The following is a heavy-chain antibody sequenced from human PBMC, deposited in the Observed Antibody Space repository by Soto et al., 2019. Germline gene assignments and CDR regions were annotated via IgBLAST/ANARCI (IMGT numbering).Heavy chain of an antibody. CDR2: IIPIFGPA. Sequence: QVPLVQSGAEAKKPGSSVKVSCKASGGTFSRYAITWVRQAPGQGLEWIGGIIPIFGPANYAQKFQGRVTITADESTSTAYMERSMLSSEDTAVYYCATYRSSSQGYYYYGMDVWGQGTTVTVSS. D-gene: IGHD6-6*01. J-gene: IGHJ6*02. V-gene: IGHV1-69*01. CDR1: GGTFSRYA. CDR3: ATYRSSSQGYYYYGMDV.